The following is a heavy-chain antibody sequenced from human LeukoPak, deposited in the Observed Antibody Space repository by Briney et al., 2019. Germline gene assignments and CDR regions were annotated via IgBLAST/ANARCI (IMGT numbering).Heavy chain of an antibody. J-gene: IGHJ6*02. CDR1: GVSFISYG. CDR2: ISGSGGST. CDR3: EKGEGYYGSGSQHIYLYFYGMDV. Sequence: GGALILSCGASGVSFISYGMSWVRRGPGEGGEGGSGISGSGGSTYYSDSVKGRVSLSRDNSKTTQHLQTNSLTAEDTAVYSCEKGEGYYGSGSQHIYLYFYGMDVWGQGTTVTVSS. V-gene: IGHV3-23*01. D-gene: IGHD3-10*01.